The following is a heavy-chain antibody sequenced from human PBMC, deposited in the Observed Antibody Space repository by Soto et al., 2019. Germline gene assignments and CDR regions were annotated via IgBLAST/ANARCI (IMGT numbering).Heavy chain of an antibody. D-gene: IGHD6-19*01. CDR3: AHIVVAGLGYYFDY. Sequence: QITLKESGPPLVKPTQTLTLTCTFSGFSLSSTRMAVGWIRQPPGKALEWLALIYWDDDMRHSPFLKSSLTNTQDTSQNQVVLTMSNMDPVDTARYYCAHIVVAGLGYYFDYWGQGTLVTVSS. CDR2: IYWDDDM. J-gene: IGHJ4*02. V-gene: IGHV2-5*02. CDR1: GFSLSSTRMA.